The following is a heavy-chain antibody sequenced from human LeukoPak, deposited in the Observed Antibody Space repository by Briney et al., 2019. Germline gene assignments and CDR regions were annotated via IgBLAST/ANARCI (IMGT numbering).Heavy chain of an antibody. CDR3: ARAAGFAFDP. CDR2: VDHTGST. V-gene: IGHV4-59*01. J-gene: IGHJ5*02. CDR1: DDSITMYY. D-gene: IGHD3-10*01. Sequence: SETLSLTCSVSDDSITMYYWTWIRQPPGKGLEWIGYVDHTGSTNFNPSLKSRVTISVDTSKSQFSLKLSSVTAADTAVYYCARAAGFAFDPWGQGTLVTVSS.